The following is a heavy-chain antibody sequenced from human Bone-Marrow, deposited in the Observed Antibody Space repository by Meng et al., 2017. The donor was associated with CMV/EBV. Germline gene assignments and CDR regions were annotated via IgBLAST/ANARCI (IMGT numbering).Heavy chain of an antibody. V-gene: IGHV3-53*01. CDR1: GFTFSSHS. D-gene: IGHD2-15*01. CDR3: ARDGGAFDI. J-gene: IGHJ3*02. Sequence: GESLKISCAASGFTFSSHSMNWVRQAPGKGLEWVSVIYSGGSTYYADSVNGRFTISRDNSKDTLYLQTNSLRAEDTAVYYCARDGGAFDIWGQGTMVTVSS. CDR2: IYSGGST.